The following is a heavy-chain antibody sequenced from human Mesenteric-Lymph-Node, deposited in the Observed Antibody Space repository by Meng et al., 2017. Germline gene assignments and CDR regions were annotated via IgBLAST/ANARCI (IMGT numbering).Heavy chain of an antibody. J-gene: IGHJ4*02. V-gene: IGHV5-51*01. Sequence: GESLKISGKGSGFSFADYWIGRVRQMPGKGLEWIGIIYPRDSDTRYSPSFEGQVTISADSSITTAYLQWSSLKVSDTAIYYCARTGADFDAWGQGTLVTVSS. CDR1: GFSFADYW. D-gene: IGHD3/OR15-3a*01. CDR3: ARTGADFDA. CDR2: IYPRDSDT.